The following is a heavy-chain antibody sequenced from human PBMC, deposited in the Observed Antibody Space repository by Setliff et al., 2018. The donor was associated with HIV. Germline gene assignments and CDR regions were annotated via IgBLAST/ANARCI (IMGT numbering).Heavy chain of an antibody. J-gene: IGHJ5*02. CDR1: GGSISTYY. CDR3: ARQFPPYHSGAHYSDL. V-gene: IGHV4-59*01. CDR2: IYYNGNT. Sequence: SETLSLTCTVSGGSISTYYWSWIRQPPGKGLEWIGLIYYNGNTNYSPSPKSRVTISVDSSKNQFSLKLTSVTAADAAIYYCARQFPPYHSGAHYSDLWSQGTLVTVSS. D-gene: IGHD6-19*01.